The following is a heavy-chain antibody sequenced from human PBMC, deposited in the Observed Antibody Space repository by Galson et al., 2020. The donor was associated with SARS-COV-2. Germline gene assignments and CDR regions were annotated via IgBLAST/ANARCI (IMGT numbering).Heavy chain of an antibody. Sequence: SQASETLSLTCAVYGGSFSGYYWSWIRQPPGKGLEWIGEINHSGSTNYNPSLKSRVTISVDTSKNQFSLKLSSVTAADTAVYYCARGPGGGRPLYYYYYGMDVWGQGTTVTVSS. CDR3: ARGPGGGRPLYYYYYGMDV. CDR2: INHSGST. D-gene: IGHD2-15*01. V-gene: IGHV4-34*01. J-gene: IGHJ6*02. CDR1: GGSFSGYY.